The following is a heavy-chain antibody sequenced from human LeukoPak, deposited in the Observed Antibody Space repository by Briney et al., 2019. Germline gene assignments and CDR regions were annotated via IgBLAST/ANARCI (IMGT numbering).Heavy chain of an antibody. V-gene: IGHV4-34*01. CDR1: GGSFSGYY. CDR3: ARGSYYYDSSGYI. CDR2: INHSGST. Sequence: SETLSLTCAVYGGSFSGYYWSWIRQPPGKGLEWIGEINHSGSTNYNPSLKSRVTISVDTSKNQFSLKLSSVTAADTAVYYRARGSYYYDSSGYIWGQGTMVTVSS. D-gene: IGHD3-22*01. J-gene: IGHJ3*02.